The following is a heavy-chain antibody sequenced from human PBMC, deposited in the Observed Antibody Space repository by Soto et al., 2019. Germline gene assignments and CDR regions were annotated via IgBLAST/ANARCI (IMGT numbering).Heavy chain of an antibody. CDR3: AKDLGYCSSTSCYTGKYFQH. J-gene: IGHJ1*01. CDR1: GFTFSSYG. CDR2: ISYDGSNK. D-gene: IGHD2-2*02. Sequence: QVQLVESGGGVVQPGRSLRLSCAASGFTFSSYGMHWVRQAPGKGLEWVAVISYDGSNKYYADSVKGRFTISRDNSKNTLYLQMNSLRAEDTAVYYCAKDLGYCSSTSCYTGKYFQHWGQGTLVTVSS. V-gene: IGHV3-30*18.